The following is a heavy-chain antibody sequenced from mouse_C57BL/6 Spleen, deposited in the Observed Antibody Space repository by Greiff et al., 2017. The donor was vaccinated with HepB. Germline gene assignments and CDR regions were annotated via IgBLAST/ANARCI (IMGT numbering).Heavy chain of an antibody. CDR1: GYTFTDYE. CDR3: TRGGGSSYGYFDV. J-gene: IGHJ1*03. Sequence: SGAELVRPGASVTLSCKASGYTFTDYEMHWVKQTPVHGLEWIGAIDPETGGTAYNQKFKGKAILTADKSSSTAYMELRSLTSEDSAVYYCTRGGGSSYGYFDVWGTGTTVTVSS. V-gene: IGHV1-15*01. D-gene: IGHD1-1*01. CDR2: IDPETGGT.